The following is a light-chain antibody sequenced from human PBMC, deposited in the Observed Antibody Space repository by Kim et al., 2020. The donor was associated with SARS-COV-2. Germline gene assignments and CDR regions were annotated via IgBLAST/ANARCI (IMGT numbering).Light chain of an antibody. Sequence: GQSITISCTGTSNDIGGYDYVSWYQQHPGKAPQLMIYAVTKRPSGVSNRFSGSKSGTAASLTISGLQAEDEADYYCISYTSATTWVFGGGTQLTVL. CDR3: ISYTSATTWV. CDR1: SNDIGGYDY. CDR2: AVT. J-gene: IGLJ3*02. V-gene: IGLV2-14*03.